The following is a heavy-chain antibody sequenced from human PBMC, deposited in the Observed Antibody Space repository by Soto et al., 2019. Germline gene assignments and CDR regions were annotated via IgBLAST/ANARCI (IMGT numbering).Heavy chain of an antibody. J-gene: IGHJ5*02. V-gene: IGHV1-69*13. D-gene: IGHD3-22*01. CDR1: GGTFSSYA. CDR3: ARDSYYDSSGYYPQWFDP. Sequence: ASVKVSCKASGGTFSSYAISWVRQAPGQGLEWMGGIIPIFGTANYAQKFQGRVTITADESTSTAYMELSSLRSEDTAVYYCARDSYYDSSGYYPQWFDPWGQGTLVIVSS. CDR2: IIPIFGTA.